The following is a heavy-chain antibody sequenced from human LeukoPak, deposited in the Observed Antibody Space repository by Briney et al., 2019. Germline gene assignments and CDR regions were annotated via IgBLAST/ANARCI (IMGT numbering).Heavy chain of an antibody. CDR1: GYSFTDKY. Sequence: ASVKVSCKASGYSFTDKYMHWVRQAPGQGLERMGWINPNSGGTNYAQKFQGRVTMTRDTSISTAYMELSRLRSDDTAVYHCARGAFPDLDAFDIWGQGTMVTVSS. CDR2: INPNSGGT. D-gene: IGHD3-3*02. CDR3: ARGAFPDLDAFDI. J-gene: IGHJ3*02. V-gene: IGHV1-2*02.